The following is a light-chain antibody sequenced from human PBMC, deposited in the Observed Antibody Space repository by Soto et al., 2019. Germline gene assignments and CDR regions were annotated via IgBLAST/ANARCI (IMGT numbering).Light chain of an antibody. CDR3: QQYGISPRT. V-gene: IGKV3-20*01. CDR2: GAS. CDR1: QSVSSNY. J-gene: IGKJ1*01. Sequence: ESVLTQSPGTLSFSPGERATLSCRTSQSVSSNYLAWYQQKPGQAPRLFIYGASSRATGIPDRFSGSGSGTDFTLTISRLEPEDFAVYYCQQYGISPRTFGQGTKVDIK.